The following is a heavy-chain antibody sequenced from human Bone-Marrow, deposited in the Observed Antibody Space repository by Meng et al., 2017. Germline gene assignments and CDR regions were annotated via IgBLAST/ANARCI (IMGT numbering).Heavy chain of an antibody. D-gene: IGHD3-22*01. Sequence: QVQLQKWGAGLLKPSETLSLTCAVYGGSFSGYYWSWIRQPPGKGLEWIGEINHSGSTNYNPSLKSRVTISRDNAKNSLYLQMNSLRAEDTAVYYCARDRGNYYDSSGYYDPVEYFDYWGQGTLVTGSS. V-gene: IGHV4-34*01. CDR1: GGSFSGYY. J-gene: IGHJ4*02. CDR2: INHSGST. CDR3: ARDRGNYYDSSGYYDPVEYFDY.